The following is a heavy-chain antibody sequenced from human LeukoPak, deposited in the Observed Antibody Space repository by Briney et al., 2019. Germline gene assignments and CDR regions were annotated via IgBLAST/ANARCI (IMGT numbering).Heavy chain of an antibody. V-gene: IGHV3-21*01. J-gene: IGHJ6*03. D-gene: IGHD1-26*01. CDR1: GFTFSSYW. CDR2: ISGSSSYI. CDR3: ARVHSGSYQYYYYYYMDV. Sequence: GGSLRLSCAASGFTFSSYWMSWVRLAPGKGLEWVSSISGSSSYIYYADSVKGRFTISRDNANNSLYLQMNSLRAEDTAVYYCARVHSGSYQYYYYYYMDVWGKGTTVTVSS.